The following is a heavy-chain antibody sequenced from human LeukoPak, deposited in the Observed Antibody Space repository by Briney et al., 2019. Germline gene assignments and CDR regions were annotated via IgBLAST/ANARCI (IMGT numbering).Heavy chain of an antibody. D-gene: IGHD6-19*01. V-gene: IGHV3-74*01. Sequence: GGSLRLSCAPSGYIFSDYWFHWVRQTPGQGLVWVAAINRDGTGTSHADSVRGRFTVSRDNAKNTLYLQLNSLRADDTAVYYCARGLSYAVAYGDY. CDR3: ARGLSYAVAYGDY. CDR2: INRDGTGT. J-gene: IGHJ4*01. CDR1: GYIFSDYW.